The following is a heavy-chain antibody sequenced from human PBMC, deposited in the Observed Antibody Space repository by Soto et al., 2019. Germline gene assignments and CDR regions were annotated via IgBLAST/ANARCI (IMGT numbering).Heavy chain of an antibody. D-gene: IGHD3-22*01. CDR2: IIPIFGTA. J-gene: IGHJ4*02. CDR3: VAYHYDSSGYRDY. V-gene: IGHV1-69*13. Sequence: SVKVSCKASGGTFSSYAISWVRQAPGQGLEWMGGIIPIFGTANYAQKFQGRVTITADESTSTAYMELSSLRSEDTAVYYCVAYHYDSSGYRDYWGQGTLVTVSS. CDR1: GGTFSSYA.